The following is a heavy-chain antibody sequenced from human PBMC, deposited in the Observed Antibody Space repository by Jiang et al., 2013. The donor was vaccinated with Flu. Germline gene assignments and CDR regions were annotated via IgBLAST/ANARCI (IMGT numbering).Heavy chain of an antibody. D-gene: IGHD3-10*01. CDR3: AKLGGSGSYPRGYFDY. CDR2: ISGSGGST. Sequence: WVSAISGSGGSTYYADSVKGRFTISRDNSKNTLYLQMNSLRAEDTAVYYCAKLGGSGSYPRGYFDYWGQGTLVTVSS. V-gene: IGHV3-23*01. J-gene: IGHJ4*02.